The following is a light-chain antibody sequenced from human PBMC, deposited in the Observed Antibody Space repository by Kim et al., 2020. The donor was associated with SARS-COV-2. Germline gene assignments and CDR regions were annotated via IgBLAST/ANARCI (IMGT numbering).Light chain of an antibody. J-gene: IGKJ5*01. Sequence: PSVEDRVTITCQASQNISNYLNWYQQKPVKAPKLLIYDASNLETGVPSRFSGSGSGTDFTFTISSLQPEDIATYYCQQYDNLPITFGQGTRLEIK. CDR3: QQYDNLPIT. CDR1: QNISNY. V-gene: IGKV1-33*01. CDR2: DAS.